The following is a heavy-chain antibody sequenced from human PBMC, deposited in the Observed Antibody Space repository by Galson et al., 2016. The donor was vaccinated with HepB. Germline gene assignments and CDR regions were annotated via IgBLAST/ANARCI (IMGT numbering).Heavy chain of an antibody. CDR1: GFIFGGSS. V-gene: IGHV3-73*01. CDR2: IRSKANSYVT. D-gene: IGHD6-6*01. J-gene: IGHJ4*02. CDR3: TRTNEYEGVDY. Sequence: SLRLSCAASGFIFGGSSVNWVRQASGKGLEWVGRIRSKANSYVTAYAASVKGRFTISRDDSQKTAYLQMNSLKTEDTAVYYCTRTNEYEGVDYWGQGTLVTVSS.